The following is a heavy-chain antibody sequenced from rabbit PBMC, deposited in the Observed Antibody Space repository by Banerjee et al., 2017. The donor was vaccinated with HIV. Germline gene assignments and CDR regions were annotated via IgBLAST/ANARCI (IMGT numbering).Heavy chain of an antibody. CDR2: IYTGSSTST. V-gene: IGHV1S40*01. J-gene: IGHJ4*01. CDR3: ARGVYAGYADYGYVPYYFNL. CDR1: GFSFSISYY. Sequence: QSLEESGGDLVKPGASLTLTCTASGFSFSISYYMCWVRQAPGKGLEWIACIYTGSSTSTGHASWAKGRFTISKTSSTTVTLQMTSLTAADTATYFCARGVYAGYADYGYVPYYFNLWGPGTLVTVS. D-gene: IGHD6-1*01.